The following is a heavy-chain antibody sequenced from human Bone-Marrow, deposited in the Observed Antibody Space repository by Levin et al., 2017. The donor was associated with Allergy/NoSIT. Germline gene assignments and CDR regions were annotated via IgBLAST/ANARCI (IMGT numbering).Heavy chain of an antibody. CDR3: ATHTATGTGRGPLTY. J-gene: IGHJ4*02. V-gene: IGHV4-39*01. D-gene: IGHD1-1*01. CDR2: IYYTGNT. Sequence: SQTLSLTCIVSGDSISSSSYYLGWIRQPPGTGLEWIGNIYYTGNTYYYPSLKSRVTISTDTSKNQFSLHLSSVTAADTAVYYCATHTATGTGRGPLTYWGQGTLVTVSS. CDR1: GDSISSSSYY.